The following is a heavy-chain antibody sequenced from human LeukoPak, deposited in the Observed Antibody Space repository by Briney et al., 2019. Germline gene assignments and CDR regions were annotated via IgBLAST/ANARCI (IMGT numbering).Heavy chain of an antibody. J-gene: IGHJ4*02. CDR2: ISAYNGNT. CDR3: ARDPEYYYDSSGYQGDY. CDR1: GYTFTSYG. Sequence: ASVKVSCKASGYTFTSYGISWVRQAPGQGLEWMGWISAYNGNTNYAQKLQGRVTMTTDTSTSTAYMELRSLRSDDTAVYHCARDPEYYYDSSGYQGDYWGQGTLVTVSS. V-gene: IGHV1-18*01. D-gene: IGHD3-22*01.